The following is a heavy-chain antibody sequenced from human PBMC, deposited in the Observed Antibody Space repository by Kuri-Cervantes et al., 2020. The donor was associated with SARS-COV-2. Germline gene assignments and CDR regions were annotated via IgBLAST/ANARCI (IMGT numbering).Heavy chain of an antibody. D-gene: IGHD2-8*01. V-gene: IGHV1-45*02. CDR2: ITPFNGNT. CDR3: ATQACPNGVCFSNAAFDV. J-gene: IGHJ3*01. CDR1: GYSFTYRR. Sequence: SVKVSCKASGYSFTYRRLHWVRQAPGQALEWVGLITPFNGNTDHAQKFQDRATITGDRSMNTAYMELSSLTSEDTAMYYCATQACPNGVCFSNAAFDVWGQGTMVTVSS.